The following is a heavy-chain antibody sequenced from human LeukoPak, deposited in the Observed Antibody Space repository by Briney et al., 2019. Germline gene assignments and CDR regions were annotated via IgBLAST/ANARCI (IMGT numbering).Heavy chain of an antibody. Sequence: SETLSLTCTVSGGSISSYYWSWIRQPAGKGLEWIGRIYTSGSTNYNPSLKSRVTMSVDTSKNQFSLKLSSVTAADTAVYYCASIQRDSVAVPAGIVYYYYMDVWGKGTTVTISS. J-gene: IGHJ6*03. D-gene: IGHD2-2*01. CDR2: IYTSGST. CDR1: GGSISSYY. CDR3: ASIQRDSVAVPAGIVYYYYMDV. V-gene: IGHV4-4*07.